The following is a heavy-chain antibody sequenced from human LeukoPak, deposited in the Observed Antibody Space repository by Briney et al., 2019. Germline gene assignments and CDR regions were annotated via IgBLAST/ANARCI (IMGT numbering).Heavy chain of an antibody. CDR1: GGSISSSSYY. CDR2: IYYSGST. CDR3: ARGSRGHGRIPDY. J-gene: IGHJ4*02. V-gene: IGHV4-39*07. D-gene: IGHD1-26*01. Sequence: PSETLSLTCTVSGGSISSSSYYWGWIRQPPGKGLEWIGSIYYSGSTYYNPSLKSRVTISVDTSKNQFSLKLSSVTAADTAVYYCARGSRGHGRIPDYWGQGTLVTVSS.